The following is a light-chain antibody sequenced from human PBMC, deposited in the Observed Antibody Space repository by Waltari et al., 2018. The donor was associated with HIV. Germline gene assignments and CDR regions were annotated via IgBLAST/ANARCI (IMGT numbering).Light chain of an antibody. CDR1: SSDVGGYNY. Sequence: ALTQPASVSGSPGQSITISCTGTSSDVGGYNYVSWYQQHPGKAPKLLISEVSNRPSGISNRFSGSKSGNTASLTISGLQTEDEADYYCSSYTTSTTPVLFGGGTKLTVV. CDR3: SSYTTSTTPVL. CDR2: EVS. J-gene: IGLJ2*01. V-gene: IGLV2-14*01.